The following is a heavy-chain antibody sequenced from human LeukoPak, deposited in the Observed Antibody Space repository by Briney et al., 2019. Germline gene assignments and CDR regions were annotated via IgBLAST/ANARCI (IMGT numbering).Heavy chain of an antibody. CDR2: ISSSGSII. V-gene: IGHV3-48*03. J-gene: IGHJ5*02. CDR1: GFTFSSYE. Sequence: GGSLRLSCAASGFTFSSYEMNWVCQAPGKGLEWVSYISSSGSIIYYADSVKGRFTISRDNAKNSLYLQMNSLRAEDTAVYYCARDRGNYVIPNWFDPWGQGTLVTVSS. D-gene: IGHD4-11*01. CDR3: ARDRGNYVIPNWFDP.